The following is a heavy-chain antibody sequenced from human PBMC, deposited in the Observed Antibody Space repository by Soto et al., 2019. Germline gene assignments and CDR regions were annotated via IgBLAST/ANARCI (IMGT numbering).Heavy chain of an antibody. V-gene: IGHV1-46*01. CDR1: GDTFTSYY. J-gene: IGHJ6*02. CDR3: ARGRGSGSYFGYYYYGMDV. CDR2: INPSGGST. D-gene: IGHD3-10*01. Sequence: ASVKVSCKASGDTFTSYYMHWVRQAPGQGLEWMGIINPSGGSTSYAQKFQGRVTMTRDTSTSTVYMELSSLRSEDTAVYYCARGRGSGSYFGYYYYGMDVWGQGTTVTVSS.